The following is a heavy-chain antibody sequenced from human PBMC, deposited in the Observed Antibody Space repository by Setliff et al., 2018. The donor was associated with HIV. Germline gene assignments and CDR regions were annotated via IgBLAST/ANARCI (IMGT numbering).Heavy chain of an antibody. V-gene: IGHV1-2*02. Sequence: ASVKVSCKASGYIFTGYYMHWVRQAPGQGLEWMGWSNPKNGDSKCVQMFQGRVTMTRDTSISTAYMELSRLRSDDTAVYYCARDYYDSSGYIFFPGLPDYWGQGTLVTVSS. CDR3: ARDYYDSSGYIFFPGLPDY. J-gene: IGHJ4*02. CDR2: SNPKNGDS. CDR1: GYIFTGYY. D-gene: IGHD3-22*01.